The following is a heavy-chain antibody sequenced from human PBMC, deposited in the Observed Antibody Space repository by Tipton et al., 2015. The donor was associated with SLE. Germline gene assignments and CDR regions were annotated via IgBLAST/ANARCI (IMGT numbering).Heavy chain of an antibody. V-gene: IGHV3-53*05. J-gene: IGHJ4*02. Sequence: SLRLSCATSGFSVSTNHMSWVRQAPGKGLEWVSTIYSGGPTFYADSMKGRFTISRDNFKNVLYLQMNSLRVEDTAVYYCAKDPTMVQGVIMGGEFDYWGQGTLVTVSS. CDR1: GFSVSTNH. CDR3: AKDPTMVQGVIMGGEFDY. D-gene: IGHD3-10*01. CDR2: IYSGGPT.